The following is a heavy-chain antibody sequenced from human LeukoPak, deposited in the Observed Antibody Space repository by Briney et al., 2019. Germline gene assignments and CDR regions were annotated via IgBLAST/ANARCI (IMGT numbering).Heavy chain of an antibody. D-gene: IGHD3-10*01. CDR1: GYTFTSYG. V-gene: IGHV1-18*01. CDR3: ARVRLSTMFRGDNWFDP. CDR2: ISADNGNT. Sequence: ASVKVSCKASGYTFTSYGISWVRQAPGQGLEWIGWISADNGNTNYAQKLQGRVTMTTDTSTSTAYMELRSLRSDDTAVYYCARVRLSTMFRGDNWFDPWGQGTLVTVSS. J-gene: IGHJ5*02.